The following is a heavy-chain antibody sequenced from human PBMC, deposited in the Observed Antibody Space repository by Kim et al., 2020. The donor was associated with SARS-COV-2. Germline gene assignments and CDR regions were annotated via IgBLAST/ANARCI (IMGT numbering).Heavy chain of an antibody. CDR3: ARWGSSSSAGDYYYGMDV. CDR2: IDPSDSYT. J-gene: IGHJ6*02. CDR1: GYSFTSYW. D-gene: IGHD6-6*01. V-gene: IGHV5-10-1*01. Sequence: GESLKISCKGSGYSFTSYWISWVRQMPGKGLEWMGRIDPSDSYTNYSPSFQGHVTISADKSISTAYLQWSSLKASDTAMYYCARWGSSSSAGDYYYGMDVWGQGTTVTVSS.